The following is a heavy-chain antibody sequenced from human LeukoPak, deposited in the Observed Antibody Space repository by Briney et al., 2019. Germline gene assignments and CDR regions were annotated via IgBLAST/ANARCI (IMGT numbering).Heavy chain of an antibody. J-gene: IGHJ4*02. Sequence: ASVKVSCKASGYTFTSYGISWVRQAPGQGLEWMGWISAYNGNTNYAQKLQGRVTMTTDTSTSTAYMELRSLRSDDTAVYYCARSPIRYYYDSSGYSVFDYWGQETLVTVPS. CDR1: GYTFTSYG. CDR3: ARSPIRYYYDSSGYSVFDY. D-gene: IGHD3-22*01. CDR2: ISAYNGNT. V-gene: IGHV1-18*01.